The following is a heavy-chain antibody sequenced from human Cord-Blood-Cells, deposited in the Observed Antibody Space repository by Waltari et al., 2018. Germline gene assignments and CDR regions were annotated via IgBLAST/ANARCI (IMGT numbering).Heavy chain of an antibody. D-gene: IGHD3-16*01. V-gene: IGHV3-30*18. CDR3: AKDSVWNLYCSL. J-gene: IGHJ2*01. Sequence: QVQLVESGGGVVQPGRSLRLSCAASGFTFSSYGMHWVRQAPGKGLEWGAVISDDGCNKNYADAMDGRVTLSDENSMNTLYLQMNSLRAEDLAVYYCAKDSVWNLYCSLWGRGTLVTVA. CDR1: GFTFSSYG. CDR2: ISDDGCNK.